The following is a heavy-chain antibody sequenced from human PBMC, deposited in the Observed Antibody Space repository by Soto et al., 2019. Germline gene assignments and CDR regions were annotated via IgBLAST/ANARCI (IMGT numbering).Heavy chain of an antibody. V-gene: IGHV3-33*01. CDR3: ARDLADY. CDR2: IGYDGSNK. CDR1: GFTFSNYA. J-gene: IGHJ4*02. Sequence: QVQLVESGGGVVQPGRSLRLSCTASGFTFSNYAMHWVRQAPGQGLEWVAIIGYDGSNKFYADSVKGRFTISRDNSKNSLYLQMNNLRVEDTAVYYCARDLADYWGQGTLVTVSS.